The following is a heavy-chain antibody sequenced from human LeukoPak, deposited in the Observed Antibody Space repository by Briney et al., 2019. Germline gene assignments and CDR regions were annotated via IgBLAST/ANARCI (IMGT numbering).Heavy chain of an antibody. D-gene: IGHD3-10*01. V-gene: IGHV4-59*08. CDR2: IDHSGST. CDR3: GRHLYGSGSSRGFDY. J-gene: IGHJ4*02. Sequence: SDSLSLTCTLYGGSISTYYWSWVRLPPGKCLEWIWYIDHSGSTTYHPSLKSRFTISVATSKNHFSLKLRSVTAADTAVYYCGRHLYGSGSSRGFDYWGQGTLVTVSS. CDR1: GGSISTYY.